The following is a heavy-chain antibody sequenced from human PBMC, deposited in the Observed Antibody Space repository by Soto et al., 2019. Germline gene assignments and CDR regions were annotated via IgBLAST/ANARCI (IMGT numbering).Heavy chain of an antibody. CDR2: ISNSGNTI. CDR3: ARGPGVTMGGYYFDS. CDR1: GFTFRSYE. J-gene: IGHJ4*02. Sequence: PGGSLRLSCEASGFTFRSYEISWVRQTPERGLEWLSYISNSGNTIYYADSVKGRFTISRDNPKNSLYLQMNSLRAEDTAVYYCARGPGVTMGGYYFDSWGQGILVTVSS. D-gene: IGHD2-15*01. V-gene: IGHV3-48*03.